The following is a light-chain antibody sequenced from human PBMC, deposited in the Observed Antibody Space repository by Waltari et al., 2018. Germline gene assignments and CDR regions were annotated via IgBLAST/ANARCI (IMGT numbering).Light chain of an antibody. Sequence: DIQMTQSPSSRSTSVGNRVTISCRASQDITSYLNWYQQKAGKAPKLLITFGSTLQSGVSSRFSGSGSGTDFTLTITNVQPEDSAYYYCQLSYTTPHTFGQGTKVEIK. CDR2: FGS. V-gene: IGKV1-39*01. CDR1: QDITSY. CDR3: QLSYTTPHT. J-gene: IGKJ2*01.